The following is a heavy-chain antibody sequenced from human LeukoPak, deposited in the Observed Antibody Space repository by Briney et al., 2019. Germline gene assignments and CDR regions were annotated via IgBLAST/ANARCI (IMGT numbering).Heavy chain of an antibody. V-gene: IGHV1-69*01. CDR3: ARLQRTGGDFWSGYYTGSSADGENGMDV. D-gene: IGHD3-3*01. Sequence: SVTVSCKASGGTFSSYAISWVRQAPGQGLEWMGGIIPIFGTANYAQKFQGRVTITADESTSTAYMELSSLRSEDTAVYYCARLQRTGGDFWSGYYTGSSADGENGMDVWGQGTTVTVSS. CDR2: IIPIFGTA. J-gene: IGHJ6*02. CDR1: GGTFSSYA.